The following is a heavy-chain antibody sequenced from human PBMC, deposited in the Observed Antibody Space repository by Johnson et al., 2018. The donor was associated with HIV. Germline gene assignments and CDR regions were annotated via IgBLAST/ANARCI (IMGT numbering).Heavy chain of an antibody. J-gene: IGHJ3*02. V-gene: IGHV3-11*04. Sequence: QVQLVESGGGLVKAGGSLRLSCAASGFTFSDHYMTWLRQAPGKGLECISYISSSGRTTSYADSVKGRFTISRNNVQNSMLLQMNSLRADDTAVYFCVRRMVVGYVAFDIWGQGTMVSVSS. CDR2: ISSSGRTT. CDR1: GFTFSDHY. D-gene: IGHD2-21*01. CDR3: VRRMVVGYVAFDI.